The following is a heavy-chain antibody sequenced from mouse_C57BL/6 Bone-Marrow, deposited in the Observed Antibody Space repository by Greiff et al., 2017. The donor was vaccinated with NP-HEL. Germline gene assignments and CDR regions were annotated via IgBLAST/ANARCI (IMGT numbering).Heavy chain of an antibody. CDR1: GYSITSGYY. V-gene: IGHV3-6*01. CDR2: ISYDGSN. J-gene: IGHJ3*01. CDR3: ARWLLAWFAY. Sequence: DVHLVESGPGLVKPSQSLSLTCSVTGYSITSGYYWNWIRQFPGNKLEWMGYISYDGSNNYNPSLKNRISITRDTSKNQFFLKLNSVTTEDTATYYCARWLLAWFAYWGQGTLVTVSA. D-gene: IGHD2-3*01.